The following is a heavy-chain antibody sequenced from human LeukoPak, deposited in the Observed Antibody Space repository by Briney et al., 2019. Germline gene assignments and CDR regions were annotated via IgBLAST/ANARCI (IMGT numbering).Heavy chain of an antibody. J-gene: IGHJ3*02. V-gene: IGHV4-34*01. Sequence: SETLSLTCAVYGGSFSGYYWSWIRQPPGKGLEWIGEINHSGSTNYNPSLKSRVTISVDTSKNQFSLKLSSVTAADTAVYYCARGRYYYDSSGYDAFDIWGHGTMVTVSS. CDR1: GGSFSGYY. D-gene: IGHD3-22*01. CDR2: INHSGST. CDR3: ARGRYYYDSSGYDAFDI.